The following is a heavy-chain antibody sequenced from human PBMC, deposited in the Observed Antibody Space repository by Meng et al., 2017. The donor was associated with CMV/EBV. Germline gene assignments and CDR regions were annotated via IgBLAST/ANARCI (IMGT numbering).Heavy chain of an antibody. D-gene: IGHD6-19*01. Sequence: QLQLQESGPGVVKPSRTLSLTCTVSGGSISRSSYYWGWIRQPPGKGLEWIGSIYYSGSTYYNPSLKSRVTISVDTSKNQFSLKLSSVTAADTAVYYCARDSAVAGVVDYWGQGTLVTVSS. CDR3: ARDSAVAGVVDY. CDR1: GGSISRSSYY. V-gene: IGHV4-39*07. CDR2: IYYSGST. J-gene: IGHJ4*02.